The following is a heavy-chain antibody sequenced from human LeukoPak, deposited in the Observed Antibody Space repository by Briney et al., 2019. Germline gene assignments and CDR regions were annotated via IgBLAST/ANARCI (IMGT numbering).Heavy chain of an antibody. D-gene: IGHD4-11*01. V-gene: IGHV1-69*05. Sequence: SVKLSCKASGGTSCTYAISTVRQAPGPEVKAMRGIIPIFGTADYAQMSQGRVTIATDESTITAYMERSSLRSEDTAVYYCARGRGMTTVTWIDDWGQGTLVTVSS. CDR3: ARGRGMTTVTWIDD. CDR2: IIPIFGTA. CDR1: GGTSCTYA. J-gene: IGHJ4*02.